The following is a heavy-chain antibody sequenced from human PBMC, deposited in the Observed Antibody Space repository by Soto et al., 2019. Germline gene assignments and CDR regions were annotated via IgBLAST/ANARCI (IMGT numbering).Heavy chain of an antibody. D-gene: IGHD4-17*01. V-gene: IGHV4-59*12. CDR2: IYYSGST. CDR1: GGSISSYY. J-gene: IGHJ4*02. CDR3: ARRPDYGDYPYYFDY. Sequence: SETLSLTCTVSGGSISSYYWSWIRQPPGKGLELIGYIYYSGSTRYSPSFQGQVTISSDKSISTAYLQWSSLKASDTAMYYCARRPDYGDYPYYFDYWGQGTLVTVSS.